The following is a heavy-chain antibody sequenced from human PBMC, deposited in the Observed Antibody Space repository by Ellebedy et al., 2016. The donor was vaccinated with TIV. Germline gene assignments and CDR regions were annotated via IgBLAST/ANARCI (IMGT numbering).Heavy chain of an antibody. D-gene: IGHD3-10*01. CDR2: IEQDGSEK. J-gene: IGHJ4*02. V-gene: IGHV3-7*01. CDR3: GRAIGSGSCY. CDR1: GFSLSSYW. Sequence: GESLKISRAASGFSLSSYWMHWVRQAPGKGLEWVANIEQDGSEKYYVDSVKGRFTISRDNAKNSLYLQMNSLRAEDTAVYFCGRAIGSGSCYWGQGTLVTVSS.